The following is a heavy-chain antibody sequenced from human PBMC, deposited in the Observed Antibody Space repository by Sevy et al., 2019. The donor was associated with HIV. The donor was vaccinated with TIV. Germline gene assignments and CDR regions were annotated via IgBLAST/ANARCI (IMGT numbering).Heavy chain of an antibody. CDR3: ARNYYDFWSRTVYYYYGMDV. J-gene: IGHJ6*02. Sequence: ASVKVSCKASGYTFTSYYMHWVRQAPGQGLEWMGIINPSGGSTSYAQKFQGRVTMTRDTSTSTVYMELSSLRFEDTAVYYCARNYYDFWSRTVYYYYGMDVWGQGTTVTVSS. D-gene: IGHD3-3*01. V-gene: IGHV1-46*01. CDR1: GYTFTSYY. CDR2: INPSGGST.